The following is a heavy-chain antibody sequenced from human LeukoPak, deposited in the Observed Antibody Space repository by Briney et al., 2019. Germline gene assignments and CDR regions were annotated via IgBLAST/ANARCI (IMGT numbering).Heavy chain of an antibody. D-gene: IGHD1-26*01. CDR3: ARHGERLFDY. CDR2: IYPGDSDA. CDR1: GYSFINYW. Sequence: GESLKISCKASGYSFINYWIGWVRQMPGKGLEWMGIIYPGDSDARYSPSFQGQVTISADKSISTAYLQWNSLKASDTAMYYCARHGERLFDYWGQGTLVTVSS. J-gene: IGHJ4*02. V-gene: IGHV5-51*01.